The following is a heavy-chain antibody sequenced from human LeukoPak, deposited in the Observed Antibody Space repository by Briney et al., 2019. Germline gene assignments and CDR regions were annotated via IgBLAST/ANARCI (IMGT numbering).Heavy chain of an antibody. V-gene: IGHV3-7*03. CDR1: GFTFSSYA. Sequence: GGSLRLSCAASGFTFSSYAITWVRQAPGKGLEWVAHMNPDGRDTYYVDSVKGRFTISRDNAQNSMYLQMSNLRAEDTAVYFCARGGGLDVWGQGATVTVSS. CDR2: MNPDGRDT. CDR3: ARGGGLDV. J-gene: IGHJ6*02. D-gene: IGHD3-16*01.